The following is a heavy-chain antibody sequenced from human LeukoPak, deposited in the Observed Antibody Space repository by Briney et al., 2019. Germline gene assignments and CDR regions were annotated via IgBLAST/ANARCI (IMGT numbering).Heavy chain of an antibody. D-gene: IGHD2-8*02. V-gene: IGHV3-11*01. J-gene: IGHJ4*02. Sequence: PGGSLRLSCAASGFTFSDYYMSWIRQAPGKGLEWVSYISSSGSTIYYADSVKGRFTISRDNAKNSLYLQMNSLRAEDTAIYYCATYRRVLLPFESWGQGTLVTVSS. CDR1: GFTFSDYY. CDR3: ATYRRVLLPFES. CDR2: ISSSGSTI.